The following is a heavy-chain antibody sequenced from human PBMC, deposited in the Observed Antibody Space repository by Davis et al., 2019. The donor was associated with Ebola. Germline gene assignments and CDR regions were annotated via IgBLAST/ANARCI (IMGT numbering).Heavy chain of an antibody. CDR1: GFTFSSYG. Sequence: GESLKISCAASGFTFSSYGMHWVRQAPGKGLEWVAVIWYDGSNKYYADSVKGRFTISRDNSKNTLYLQMNSLKTEDTAVYYCTTDLRITIFGVVWGQGTTVTVSS. J-gene: IGHJ6*02. D-gene: IGHD3-3*01. CDR2: IWYDGSNK. CDR3: TTDLRITIFGVV. V-gene: IGHV3-33*01.